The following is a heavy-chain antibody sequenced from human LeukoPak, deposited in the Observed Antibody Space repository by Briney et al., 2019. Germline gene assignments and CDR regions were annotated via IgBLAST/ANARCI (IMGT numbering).Heavy chain of an antibody. Sequence: GGSLRLSCAASGFTFSSYAMHWVRQAPGKGLEYVSAISSNGGSTYYANSVKGRFTISRDNSKNTLYLQMGSLRAEDMAVYYCARYSGSYIGDVDYWGQGTLVTVSS. V-gene: IGHV3-64*01. CDR2: ISSNGGST. CDR1: GFTFSSYA. J-gene: IGHJ4*02. D-gene: IGHD1-26*01. CDR3: ARYSGSYIGDVDY.